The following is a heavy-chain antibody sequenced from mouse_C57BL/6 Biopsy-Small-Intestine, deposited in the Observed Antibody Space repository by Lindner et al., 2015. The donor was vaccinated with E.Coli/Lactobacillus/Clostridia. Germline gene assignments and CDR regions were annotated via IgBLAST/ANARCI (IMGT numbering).Heavy chain of an antibody. V-gene: IGHV1-7*01. Sequence: VQRAGVWGVETGENLGPRSEDVLQGFWLHLYYLLDTLGKQRPGQGLEWIGYFNPTSSYSDYNQNFKDKATLTADKSSSTAYMQLSSLTSEDSAVYYCATSGNYYDGSPFDYWGQGTTLTVSS. CDR3: ATSGNYYDGSPFDY. CDR1: LHLYYLL. CDR2: FNPTSSYS. D-gene: IGHD1-1*01. J-gene: IGHJ2*01.